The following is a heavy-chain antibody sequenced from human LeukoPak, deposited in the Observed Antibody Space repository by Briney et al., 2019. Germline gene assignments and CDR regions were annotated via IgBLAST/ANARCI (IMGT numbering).Heavy chain of an antibody. Sequence: SETLSLTCAVYGGSFSGYYWGWIRQPPGKGLEWIGSIYYSGSTYYNPSLKSRVTISVDTSKNQFSLKLSSVTAADTAVYYCARHRDIVVVPAASPIGYWGQGTLVTVSS. J-gene: IGHJ4*02. CDR1: GGSFSGYY. D-gene: IGHD2-2*01. V-gene: IGHV4-39*01. CDR3: ARHRDIVVVPAASPIGY. CDR2: IYYSGST.